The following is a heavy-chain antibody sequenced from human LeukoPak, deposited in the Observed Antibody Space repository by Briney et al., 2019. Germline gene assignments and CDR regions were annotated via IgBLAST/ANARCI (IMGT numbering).Heavy chain of an antibody. J-gene: IGHJ6*02. CDR1: GFTFSSYW. D-gene: IGHD6-19*01. CDR2: IKEDGSEK. CDR3: VRGSNGWSGMDV. V-gene: IGHV3-7*02. Sequence: GGSLRLSCAASGFTFSSYWMSWVRQAPGRGPEWVANIKEDGSEKNYVDSAKGRFTISRDNAKDSLYLQMNSLRAEDTAVYYCVRGSNGWSGMDVWGQGTTVTVSS.